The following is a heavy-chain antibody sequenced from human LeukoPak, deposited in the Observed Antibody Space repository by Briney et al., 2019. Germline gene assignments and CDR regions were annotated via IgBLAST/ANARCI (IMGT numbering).Heavy chain of an antibody. V-gene: IGHV3-66*01. CDR3: ANGDRSSSGWGLFDY. CDR2: IYSGGST. J-gene: IGHJ4*02. CDR1: GFTVSKNY. Sequence: GGSLRLSCAASGFTVSKNYMSWVRQAPGKGLEWVSIIYSGGSTYYADSVKGRFTISRDNSKNTVYLQMNSLRAEDTAVYYCANGDRSSSGWGLFDYWGQGTLVTVSS. D-gene: IGHD6-19*01.